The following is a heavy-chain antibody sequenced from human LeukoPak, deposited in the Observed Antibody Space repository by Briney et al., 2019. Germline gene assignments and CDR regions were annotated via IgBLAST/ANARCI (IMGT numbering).Heavy chain of an antibody. V-gene: IGHV1-2*02. D-gene: IGHD2-2*01. CDR3: ARDHCTSSGCYEYYYYGVDV. CDR1: GYTFTGYY. CDR2: INPNSGGT. Sequence: ASGKVSCKASGYTFTGYYMHWVRKAPGQGLEWMGWINPNSGGTNSAQKFQGRVTMTRDTSVSTAYMELSRLRSDDTAVYYCARDHCTSSGCYEYYYYGVDVWGQGTTVTVSS. J-gene: IGHJ6*02.